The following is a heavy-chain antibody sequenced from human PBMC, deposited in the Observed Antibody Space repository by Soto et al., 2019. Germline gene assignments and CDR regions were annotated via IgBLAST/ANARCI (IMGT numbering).Heavy chain of an antibody. D-gene: IGHD6-19*01. V-gene: IGHV5-51*01. CDR3: VRHSSSFPYYCYAMDV. CDR2: IYPGDSDT. J-gene: IGHJ6*02. Sequence: GESLKISCKGSGYTFTDYWLGWVRQLPWKGLEWMGIIYPGDSDTRYSPSFQGHVTITADKPTITAYLQWNTLKASDTAMYYCVRHSSSFPYYCYAMDVSAQGSTVTLSS. CDR1: GYTFTDYW.